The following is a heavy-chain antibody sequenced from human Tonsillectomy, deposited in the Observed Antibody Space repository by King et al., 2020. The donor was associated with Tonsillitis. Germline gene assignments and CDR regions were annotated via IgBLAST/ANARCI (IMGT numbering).Heavy chain of an antibody. J-gene: IGHJ4*02. D-gene: IGHD5-12*01. Sequence: QLVQSGGGLVKPGGSLRLSCAASGFTFSTYSMNWVRQAPGKGLEWVSSISSSCDYIYYAASVKGRFTISRDNPKNSVYLQMNTLRAEDTAVYYCARNRLLGYSGYDSIDYWGQGTLVTVSS. CDR2: ISSSCDYI. CDR1: GFTFSTYS. CDR3: ARNRLLGYSGYDSIDY. V-gene: IGHV3-21*01.